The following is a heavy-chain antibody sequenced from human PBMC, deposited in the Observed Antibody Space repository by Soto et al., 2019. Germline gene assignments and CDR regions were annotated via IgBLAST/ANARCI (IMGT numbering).Heavy chain of an antibody. CDR1: GGSISSGGYY. D-gene: IGHD3-3*01. Sequence: SETLSLTCTVSGGSISSGGYYRSWIRQHPGKGLEWIGYIYYSGSTYYNPSLKSRVTISVDTSKNQFSLKLRSVTAADTAVYYCASSSYYDFWSGYPEAFDIWGQGTMVT. V-gene: IGHV4-31*03. J-gene: IGHJ3*02. CDR2: IYYSGST. CDR3: ASSSYYDFWSGYPEAFDI.